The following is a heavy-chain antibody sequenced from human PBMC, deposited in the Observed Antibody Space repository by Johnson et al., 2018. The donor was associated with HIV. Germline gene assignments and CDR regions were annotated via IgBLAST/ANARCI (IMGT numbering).Heavy chain of an antibody. D-gene: IGHD4-17*01. Sequence: QVQLVESGGGLVKPGGSLRLSCAASGFTFSDYYMTWIRQAPGKGLEWVSYISRSGSTIYYEDSVKGRFTISRDNAKNSLYLQMNSLRVEDTALYYCARPADYGDYSSDAFDIWDQGTMVTVSS. J-gene: IGHJ3*02. CDR1: GFTFSDYY. CDR2: ISRSGSTI. CDR3: ARPADYGDYSSDAFDI. V-gene: IGHV3-11*04.